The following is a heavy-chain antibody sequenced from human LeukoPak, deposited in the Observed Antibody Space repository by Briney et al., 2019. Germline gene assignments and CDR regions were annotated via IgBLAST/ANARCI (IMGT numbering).Heavy chain of an antibody. D-gene: IGHD6-13*01. J-gene: IGHJ4*02. CDR2: IYYSGST. CDR3: AGGVIGSWYVGSYYFDY. V-gene: IGHV4-59*01. Sequence: SETLSLTCTVSGVSISSYYWSWIRQPPGKGLEWIGYIYYSGSTNYNPSLKSRVTISVDTSKNQFSLKLSSVTAADTAVYYCAGGVIGSWYVGSYYFDYWGQGTLVTVSS. CDR1: GVSISSYY.